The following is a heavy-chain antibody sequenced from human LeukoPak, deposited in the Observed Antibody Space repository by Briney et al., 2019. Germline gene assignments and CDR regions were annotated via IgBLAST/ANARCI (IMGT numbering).Heavy chain of an antibody. D-gene: IGHD2-15*01. J-gene: IGHJ3*02. CDR3: ARGLVVAATSFDAFDI. V-gene: IGHV4-59*01. CDR2: IYYSGST. CDR1: GGSISSYY. Sequence: SETLSLTCTVSGGSISSYYWSWIRQPPGKGLEWIGYIYYSGSTNYNPSLKSRVTISVDTSKNQFSLKLSSVTAADTDVYYCARGLVVAATSFDAFDIWGQGTMVTVSS.